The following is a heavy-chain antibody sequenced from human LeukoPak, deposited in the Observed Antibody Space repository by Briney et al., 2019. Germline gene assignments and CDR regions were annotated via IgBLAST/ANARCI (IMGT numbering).Heavy chain of an antibody. Sequence: SGHTLVKPTQTLTLTCTFPGFSLSTSGLGVGWIRQPPGKALERLALMYWDDDKRYRPSLKSRRSITKDTSKNQVVLTMTNMDPVDTGTYYCAHRLLAGSDAFDIWGQGTMVTVSS. V-gene: IGHV2-5*02. J-gene: IGHJ3*02. CDR3: AHRLLAGSDAFDI. CDR1: GFSLSTSGLG. CDR2: MYWDDDK. D-gene: IGHD6-19*01.